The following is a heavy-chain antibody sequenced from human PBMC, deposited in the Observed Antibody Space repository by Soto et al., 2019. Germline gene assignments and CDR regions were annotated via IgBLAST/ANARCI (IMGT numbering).Heavy chain of an antibody. CDR3: AKALITGTNFDY. V-gene: IGHV3-33*06. J-gene: IGHJ4*02. Sequence: PGGSLRLACAASGFTFRSYCMHWVRQPPGKGLEWVAVIWYDGSNKYYADSVKGRFTISRDNSKNTLYLQMNSLRAEDTAVYYCAKALITGTNFDYWGQGTLVTVSS. CDR1: GFTFRSYC. D-gene: IGHD1-20*01. CDR2: IWYDGSNK.